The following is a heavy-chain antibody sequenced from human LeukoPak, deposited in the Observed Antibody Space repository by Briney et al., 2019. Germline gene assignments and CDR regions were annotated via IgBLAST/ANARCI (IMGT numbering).Heavy chain of an antibody. CDR2: ISSSSSYI. D-gene: IGHD1-26*01. J-gene: IGHJ3*02. Sequence: GGSLRLSCAASGFTFSSYSMNWVRQAPGKGLEWVSSISSSSSYIYYADSVKGRFTISRDNAKNSLYLQMNSLRAEDTAVYYCARDLAGYSGSYCAFDIWGQGTMVTVSS. CDR3: ARDLAGYSGSYCAFDI. V-gene: IGHV3-21*04. CDR1: GFTFSSYS.